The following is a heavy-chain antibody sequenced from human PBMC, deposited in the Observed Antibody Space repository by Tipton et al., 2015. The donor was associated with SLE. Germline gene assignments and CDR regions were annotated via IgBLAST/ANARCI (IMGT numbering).Heavy chain of an antibody. J-gene: IGHJ4*02. CDR2: IYYSGST. CDR1: GYSISSGYY. D-gene: IGHD6-13*01. V-gene: IGHV4-61*01. Sequence: TLSLTCAVSGYSISSGYYWSWIRQPPGKGLEWIGYIYYSGSTNYNPSLKSRVTISVDTSKNQFSLKLSSVTAADTAVYYCARGAAVEYSSSWYDYWGQGTLVTVSS. CDR3: ARGAAVEYSSSWYDY.